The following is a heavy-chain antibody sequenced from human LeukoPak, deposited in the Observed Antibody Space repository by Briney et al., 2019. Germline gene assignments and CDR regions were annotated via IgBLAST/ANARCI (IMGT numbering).Heavy chain of an antibody. CDR3: ARNWSSWGYFDY. J-gene: IGHJ4*02. CDR2: IHYSGST. Sequence: SETLSLTCTVSGGSISTFYWSWIRQSPGKGLEWIGFIHYSGSTNYNPSLKSRVTISLDTSKNQFSLTLSSVTAADTAVYYCARNWSSWGYFDYWGQGTLVTVSS. V-gene: IGHV4-59*01. CDR1: GGSISTFY. D-gene: IGHD6-13*01.